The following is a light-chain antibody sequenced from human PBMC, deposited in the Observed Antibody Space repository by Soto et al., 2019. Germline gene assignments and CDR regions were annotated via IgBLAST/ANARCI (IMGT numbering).Light chain of an antibody. J-gene: IGKJ4*01. CDR2: AAS. CDR1: QGISSW. V-gene: IGKV1-12*01. CDR3: QQANSFPLT. Sequence: IQMTQSPSSLSASVGERFTITCLAIQGISSWLAWYQQKPGKAPKLLIYAASSLQSGVPSRFRGSGSGTDFTLTINNLQPEDFETYYCQQANSFPLTFGGGTKVDIK.